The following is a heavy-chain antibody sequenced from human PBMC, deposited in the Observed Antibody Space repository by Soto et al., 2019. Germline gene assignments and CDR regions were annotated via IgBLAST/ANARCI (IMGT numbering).Heavy chain of an antibody. Sequence: SVKVSCKXSGFTFTSSAVQWVRQARGQRLEWIGWIVVGSGNTNYAQKFQERVTITRDMSTSTAYMELSSLRSEDTAVYYCAAVGYYDSSRYYYGRAFDIWGQGTMVTVSS. CDR3: AAVGYYDSSRYYYGRAFDI. V-gene: IGHV1-58*01. CDR1: GFTFTSSA. J-gene: IGHJ3*02. D-gene: IGHD3-22*01. CDR2: IVVGSGNT.